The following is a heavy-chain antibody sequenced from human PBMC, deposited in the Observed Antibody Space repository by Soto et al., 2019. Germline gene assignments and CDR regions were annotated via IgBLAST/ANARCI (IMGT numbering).Heavy chain of an antibody. Sequence: EVQLLESGGGLAQPGGSLRLSCAVSGLTFSSHGMSWVRQAPGKGLDWVSAISGNGRNTYYADSVKGRFTVSRDNSENTLFLQMNSLRAEDTAMYFCAKNGLSNTPSAIDSWGQGTPVTVSS. D-gene: IGHD2-2*01. CDR1: GLTFSSHG. V-gene: IGHV3-23*01. CDR3: AKNGLSNTPSAIDS. CDR2: ISGNGRNT. J-gene: IGHJ4*02.